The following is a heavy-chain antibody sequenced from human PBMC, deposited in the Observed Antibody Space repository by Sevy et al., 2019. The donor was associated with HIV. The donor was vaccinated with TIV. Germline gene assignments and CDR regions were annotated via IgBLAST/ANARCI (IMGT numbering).Heavy chain of an antibody. D-gene: IGHD3-10*01. CDR2: IYSGGSR. Sequence: GGSLRLSCAASGFTVSSNYMSWVRQAPGKGLEWVSVIYSGGSRYYADSMKGRFTISIDNSKNTLNLQMNSLRAEDTAVYYCARDGWGFGELLAGAFDIWGQGTMVTVSS. CDR1: GFTVSSNY. J-gene: IGHJ3*02. CDR3: ARDGWGFGELLAGAFDI. V-gene: IGHV3-53*01.